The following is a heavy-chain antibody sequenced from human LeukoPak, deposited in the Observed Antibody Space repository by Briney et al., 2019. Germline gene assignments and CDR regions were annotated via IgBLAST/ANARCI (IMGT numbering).Heavy chain of an antibody. CDR2: IIPIFGTA. V-gene: IGHV1-69*13. D-gene: IGHD3-22*01. CDR3: AREAVDSSGYYWPFDY. J-gene: IGHJ4*02. CDR1: GYTFTGYY. Sequence: ASVKVSCKASGYTFTGYYMHWVRQAPGQGLEWMGGIIPIFGTANYAQKFQGRVTITADESTSTAYMELSSLRSEDTAVYYCAREAVDSSGYYWPFDYWGQGTLVTVSS.